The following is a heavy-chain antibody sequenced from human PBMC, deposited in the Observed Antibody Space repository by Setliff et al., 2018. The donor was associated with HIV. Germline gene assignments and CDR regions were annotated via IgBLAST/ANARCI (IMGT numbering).Heavy chain of an antibody. CDR1: GGAFSSYA. CDR2: IIPIFGTA. J-gene: IGHJ4*02. D-gene: IGHD2-21*02. CDR3: AAGYCGGDCYSRQSYFDY. V-gene: IGHV1-69*13. Sequence: GASVKVSCKASGGAFSSYAISWVRQAPGQGLEWMGGIIPIFGTANYAQKFQGRVTITADESTSTAYMELSSLRSEDTAVYYCAAGYCGGDCYSRQSYFDYWGQGTLVTVS.